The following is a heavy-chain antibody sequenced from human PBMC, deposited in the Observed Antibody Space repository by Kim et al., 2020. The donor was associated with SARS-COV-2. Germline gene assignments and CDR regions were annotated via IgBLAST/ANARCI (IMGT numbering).Heavy chain of an antibody. J-gene: IGHJ4*02. D-gene: IGHD5-12*01. Sequence: DSVEGRFTISRDNAKQSLFLQMNSLTAEDTAVYYCAKFTATAGRPTYYFDFWGRGSLVTVSS. CDR3: AKFTATAGRPTYYFDF. V-gene: IGHV3-48*03.